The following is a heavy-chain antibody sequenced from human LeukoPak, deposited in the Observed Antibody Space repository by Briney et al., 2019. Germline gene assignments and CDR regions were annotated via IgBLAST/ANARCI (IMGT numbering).Heavy chain of an antibody. CDR1: GGSISSGGYY. V-gene: IGHV4-31*03. D-gene: IGHD3-9*01. J-gene: IGHJ4*02. CDR3: ASGVLRYFDWLLGDSGYFDY. CDR2: IYYSGST. Sequence: SETLSLTCTVSGGSISSGGYYWSWIRQHPGKGLEWIGYIYYSGSTYYSPSLKSRVTISVDTSKNQFSLKLSSVTASDTAVYYCASGVLRYFDWLLGDSGYFDYWGQGTLVTVSS.